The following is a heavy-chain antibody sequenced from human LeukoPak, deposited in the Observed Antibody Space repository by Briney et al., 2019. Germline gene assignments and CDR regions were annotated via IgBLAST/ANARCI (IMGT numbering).Heavy chain of an antibody. D-gene: IGHD2-2*01. CDR3: ARGHYQGFDY. CDR1: GGSISGFY. Sequence: PSETLSLTCTVSGGSISGFYWSWIRQPPGRGLEWIGYMYDSGSINYNPSLKSRVTISADTSESQFSLRLSSVTAADTAVYYCARGHYQGFDYWGQGTLVTVSS. J-gene: IGHJ4*02. CDR2: MYDSGSI. V-gene: IGHV4-59*01.